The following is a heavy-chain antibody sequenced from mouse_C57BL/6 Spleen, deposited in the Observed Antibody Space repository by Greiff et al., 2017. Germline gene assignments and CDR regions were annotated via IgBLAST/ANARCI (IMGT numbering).Heavy chain of an antibody. J-gene: IGHJ2*01. CDR2: INPYNGDT. CDR1: GYSFTGYF. CDR3: ARSITTVVAFDY. D-gene: IGHD1-1*01. Sequence: LVESGPELVKPGDSVKISCKASGYSFTGYFMNWVMQSHGKSLEWIGRINPYNGDTFYNQKFKGKATLTVDKSSSTAHMELRSLTSEDSAVYYCARSITTVVAFDYWGQGTTLTVSS. V-gene: IGHV1-20*01.